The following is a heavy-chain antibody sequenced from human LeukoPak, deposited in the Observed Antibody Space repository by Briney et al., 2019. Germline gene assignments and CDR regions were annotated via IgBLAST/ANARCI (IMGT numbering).Heavy chain of an antibody. J-gene: IGHJ4*02. CDR2: ISAYNGNT. Sequence: ASVKVSCKASGGTFSSYAISWVRQAPGQGLEWMGWISAYNGNTNYAQKLQGRVTMTTDTSTSTAYMELRSLRSDDTAVYYCARGSSGWSVFDYWGQGTLVAVSS. V-gene: IGHV1-18*01. D-gene: IGHD6-19*01. CDR1: GGTFSSYA. CDR3: ARGSSGWSVFDY.